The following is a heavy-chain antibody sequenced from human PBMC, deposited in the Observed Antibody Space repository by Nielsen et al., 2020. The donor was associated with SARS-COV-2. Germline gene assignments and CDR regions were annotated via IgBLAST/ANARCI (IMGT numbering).Heavy chain of an antibody. CDR2: ISDSGAYT. J-gene: IGHJ4*02. Sequence: GESLKISCAASGFTFSAYYMTWIRQAPGKGLEWLSYISDSGAYTNYADSVKGRFTISRDNAKNSLFLQMNSLRAEDSAVYYCARVATGDLVDYWGQGTLVTVSS. D-gene: IGHD3-10*01. CDR3: ARVATGDLVDY. V-gene: IGHV3-11*06. CDR1: GFTFSAYY.